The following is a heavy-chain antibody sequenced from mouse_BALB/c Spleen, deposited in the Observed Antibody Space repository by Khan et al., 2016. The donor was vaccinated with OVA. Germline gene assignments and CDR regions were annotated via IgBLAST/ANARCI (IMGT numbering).Heavy chain of an antibody. V-gene: IGHV9-3-1*01. CDR2: INTYTGEP. CDR3: ARPPYFSYVMDN. D-gene: IGHD2-10*01. Sequence: QIQLVQSGPELKKPGETVKISCKASGHTFTKYGMNWVKQAPGKSLKWMGWINTYTGEPTYADDFSGRFAFSLETSASTAYLQINSLKNEDTATYFCARPPYFSYVMDNWGQGTSVTVSS. J-gene: IGHJ4*01. CDR1: GHTFTKYG.